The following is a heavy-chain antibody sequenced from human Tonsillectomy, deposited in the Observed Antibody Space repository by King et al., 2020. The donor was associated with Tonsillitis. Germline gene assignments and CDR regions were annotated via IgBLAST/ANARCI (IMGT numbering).Heavy chain of an antibody. CDR3: AANMVYCSSTSCNAFDI. CDR2: ISYSGSS. D-gene: IGHD2-2*01. V-gene: IGHV4-59*08. Sequence: VQLQESGPGLVKPSETLSLTCTVSGASIRSYYWSWIRRPPGKGLDWIGYISYSGSSNYNPSLKSRVTTSVDTSKNQFSLKLTSVTAADTAVYYCAANMVYCSSTSCNAFDIWGQGTMVTVSS. J-gene: IGHJ3*02. CDR1: GASIRSYY.